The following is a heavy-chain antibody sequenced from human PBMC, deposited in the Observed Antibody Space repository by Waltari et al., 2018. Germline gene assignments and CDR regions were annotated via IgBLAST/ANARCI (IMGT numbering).Heavy chain of an antibody. D-gene: IGHD3-3*01. V-gene: IGHV4-59*11. CDR1: GGSISSHY. Sequence: QVQLQESGPGLVKPSETLSLTCTVSGGSISSHYWSWIRQPPGQGLAWIGYIYYSGSTNDNPSLKSRVTISVDTSKNQFSLKLSSVTAADTAVYYCARDMAGEWSGYYTDQPRYGMDGWGQGTTVTVSS. CDR3: ARDMAGEWSGYYTDQPRYGMDG. CDR2: IYYSGST. J-gene: IGHJ6*02.